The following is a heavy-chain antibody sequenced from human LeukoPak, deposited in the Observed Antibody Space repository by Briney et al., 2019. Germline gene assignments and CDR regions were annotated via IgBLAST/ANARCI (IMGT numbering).Heavy chain of an antibody. J-gene: IGHJ4*02. D-gene: IGHD6-19*01. CDR1: GFTFSSYG. CDR2: IWYDGSNK. CDR3: ARDAPKYSSGWCLGY. Sequence: GGSLRLSCAASGFTFSSYGMHWVRQAPGKGLEWVAVIWYDGSNKYYADSVKGRSTISRDNSKNTLYLQMNSLRAEDTAVYYCARDAPKYSSGWCLGYWGQGTLVTVSS. V-gene: IGHV3-33*01.